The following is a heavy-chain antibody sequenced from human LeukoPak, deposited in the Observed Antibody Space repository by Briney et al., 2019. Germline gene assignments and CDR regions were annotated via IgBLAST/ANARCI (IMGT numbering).Heavy chain of an antibody. CDR1: GFSFSDHY. J-gene: IGHJ4*02. Sequence: PGGSLRLSCAVSGFSFSDHYLDWVRQTPGRGLEWVGRSRIKADGYITQYAASVKDRFTISRDESKDSLHLQMNSLKTEDTAVYYCVRGLNSFDLWGQGTPVIVSS. V-gene: IGHV3-72*01. CDR2: SRIKADGYIT. CDR3: VRGLNSFDL.